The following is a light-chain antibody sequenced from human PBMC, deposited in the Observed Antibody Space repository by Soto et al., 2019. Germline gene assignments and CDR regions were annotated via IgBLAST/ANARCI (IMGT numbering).Light chain of an antibody. Sequence: QSALTQPPSASGSPGQSVTISCTGTSSDVGGNNYVSWYQQYPGKAPKLMIYEVIKRPSGVPDRFSGSRSGNTASLTVSGLQAEDEADYYCSSYAGNNNLVFGGGTKLTVL. V-gene: IGLV2-8*01. CDR2: EVI. CDR1: SSDVGGNNY. J-gene: IGLJ2*01. CDR3: SSYAGNNNLV.